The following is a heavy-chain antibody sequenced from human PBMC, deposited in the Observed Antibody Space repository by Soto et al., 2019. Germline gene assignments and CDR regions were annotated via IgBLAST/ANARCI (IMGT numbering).Heavy chain of an antibody. CDR3: ARRDRYDYVWGSYRPSPHPDDAFDI. J-gene: IGHJ3*02. V-gene: IGHV5-51*01. CDR1: GYSFTSYW. D-gene: IGHD3-16*02. CDR2: IYPGDSDT. Sequence: GESLKISCKGSGYSFTSYWIGWVRQMPGKGLEWIGIIYPGDSDTRYSPSFQGQVTISADKSISTAYLQWSSLKASDTAMYYCARRDRYDYVWGSYRPSPHPDDAFDIWGQGTMVTVSS.